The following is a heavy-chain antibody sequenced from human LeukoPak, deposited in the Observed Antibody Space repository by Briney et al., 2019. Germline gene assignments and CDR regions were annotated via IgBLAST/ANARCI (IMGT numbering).Heavy chain of an antibody. J-gene: IGHJ4*02. D-gene: IGHD3-10*01. CDR1: GFTFSFYS. V-gene: IGHV3-7*01. Sequence: GGSLRLSCAASGFTFSFYSMSWVRQAPGKGLEWVANIKQDGSEKYYVDSVKGRFTISRDNAKNSLYLQMNSLRAEDTAVYYCARDLRYYYGYSDYWGQGTLVTVSS. CDR2: IKQDGSEK. CDR3: ARDLRYYYGYSDY.